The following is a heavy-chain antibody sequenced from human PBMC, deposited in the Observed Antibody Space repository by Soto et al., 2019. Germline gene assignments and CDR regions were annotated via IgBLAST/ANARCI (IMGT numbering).Heavy chain of an antibody. CDR1: GGSISSYY. J-gene: IGHJ4*02. CDR3: ARSDGRY. Sequence: QVQLQESGPGLVKPSETLSLTCTVSGGSISSYYWSWIRQPPGKGLEWIGYIYYSGSTNYNPSLKSLVNVSVDTSKNQFSLKLSSVTAADTAVYYCARSDGRYWGQGTLVTVSS. V-gene: IGHV4-59*01. CDR2: IYYSGST.